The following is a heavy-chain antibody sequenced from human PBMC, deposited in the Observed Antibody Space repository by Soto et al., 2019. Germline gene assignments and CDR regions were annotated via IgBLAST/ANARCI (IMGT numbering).Heavy chain of an antibody. CDR2: IWYDGSNK. CDR3: ARELGFGELCPVY. J-gene: IGHJ4*02. Sequence: GGSLRLSCAASGFTFSSYGMHWVRQAPGKGLEWVAVIWYDGSNKYYADSVKGRFTISRDNSKNTLYLQMNSLRAEDTAVYYCARELGFGELCPVYWGQRTLVTVSS. V-gene: IGHV3-33*01. D-gene: IGHD3-10*01. CDR1: GFTFSSYG.